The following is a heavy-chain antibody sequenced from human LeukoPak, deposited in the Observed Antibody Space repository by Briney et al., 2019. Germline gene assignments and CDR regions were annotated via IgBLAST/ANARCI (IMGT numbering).Heavy chain of an antibody. CDR2: ISSSGSTI. J-gene: IGHJ3*02. Sequence: PGGTLRLSCAASGFTFSSYEMNWVRQAPGKGLEWVSYISSSGSTIYYADSVKGRFTISRDNAKNSLYLQMNSLRAEDTAVYYCARDGRGVDHAFDIWGQGTMVTVSS. D-gene: IGHD3-10*01. CDR3: ARDGRGVDHAFDI. CDR1: GFTFSSYE. V-gene: IGHV3-48*03.